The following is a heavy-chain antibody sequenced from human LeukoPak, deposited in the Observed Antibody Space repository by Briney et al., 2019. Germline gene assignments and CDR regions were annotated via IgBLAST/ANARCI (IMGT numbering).Heavy chain of an antibody. CDR3: ASGRAAAGVSGADY. CDR1: GGSLSGYY. CDR2: INHSGST. J-gene: IGHJ4*02. Sequence: SETLSPTCAVFGGSLSGYYRSRIRQPPGKGPEWIGEINHSGSTNYNPSLKSRVTISVDTSKNQFSLKLSSVTAADTAAYYCASGRAAAGVSGADYWGQGTLVTVSS. D-gene: IGHD6-13*01. V-gene: IGHV4-34*01.